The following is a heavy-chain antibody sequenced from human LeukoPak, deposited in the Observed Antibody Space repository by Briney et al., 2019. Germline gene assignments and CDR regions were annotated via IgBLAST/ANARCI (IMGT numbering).Heavy chain of an antibody. Sequence: PGGSLRLSCAASGFPVSNNYMTWVRQAPGKGLVWVSRINSDGSSTTYADSVKGRFTISRDNAKDTLYLQMNSLRAEDTAVYYCASLDYWGQGTLVTVSS. CDR3: ASLDY. V-gene: IGHV3-74*01. CDR2: INSDGSST. J-gene: IGHJ4*02. CDR1: GFPVSNNY.